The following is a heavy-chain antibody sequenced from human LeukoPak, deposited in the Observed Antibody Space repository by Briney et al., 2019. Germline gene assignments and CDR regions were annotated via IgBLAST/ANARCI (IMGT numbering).Heavy chain of an antibody. CDR2: IGSSGNT. D-gene: IGHD6-13*01. CDR1: GFTFSRSA. J-gene: IGHJ4*02. V-gene: IGHV3-23*01. Sequence: GGSLRLSCAASGFTFSRSAMTWVRQTPGKGLDWVSSIGSSGNTYYADSVKGRFTISRDNSKNMLYLQMNSLRAEDTAVYYCVKGRISEDGLDFWGQGTLVTVSS. CDR3: VKGRISEDGLDF.